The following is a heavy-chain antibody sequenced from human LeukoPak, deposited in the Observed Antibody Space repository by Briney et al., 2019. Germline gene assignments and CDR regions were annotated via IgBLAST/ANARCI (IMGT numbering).Heavy chain of an antibody. J-gene: IGHJ4*02. CDR1: GLIFSDDG. CDR3: ARDSVGVPTDFDY. Sequence: GGSLRLSCAASGLIFSDDGMHWVRQAPGKGLEWVAFIWNNGNNRYADSVRGRFTISRDDSKNTLYLQMDSRRAEDTAVYYCARDSVGVPTDFDYWGQGTLVTVSS. D-gene: IGHD1-26*01. CDR2: IWNNGNNR. V-gene: IGHV3-33*01.